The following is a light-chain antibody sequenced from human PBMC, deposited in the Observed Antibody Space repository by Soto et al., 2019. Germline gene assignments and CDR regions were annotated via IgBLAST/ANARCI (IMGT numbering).Light chain of an antibody. V-gene: IGLV2-14*01. CDR3: TSYTSTSTPYV. Sequence: QSVLTQPASVSGSPGQSITISCAGTSSDVGRYTYVSWYQQHPGKAPKLIIYDVYNRPSGVSNRFSGSKSCNTASLTISGLQAEDEAHYYCTSYTSTSTPYVFGGGTKVTVL. CDR2: DVY. J-gene: IGLJ1*01. CDR1: SSDVGRYTY.